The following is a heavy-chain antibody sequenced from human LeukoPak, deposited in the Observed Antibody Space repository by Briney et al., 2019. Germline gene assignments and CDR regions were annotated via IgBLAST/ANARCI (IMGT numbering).Heavy chain of an antibody. Sequence: ASVKVSCKVSGYTLTDLSIHWVRQATGKGLEWMGGFDPEDGEIIYARKFQGRVTMTEDTSTDTAYMELSSLRSEDTAVYYCTTVDCSGGSCSVGYFDYWGQGTLVTVSS. D-gene: IGHD2-15*01. J-gene: IGHJ4*02. CDR3: TTVDCSGGSCSVGYFDY. CDR2: FDPEDGEI. CDR1: GYTLTDLS. V-gene: IGHV1-24*01.